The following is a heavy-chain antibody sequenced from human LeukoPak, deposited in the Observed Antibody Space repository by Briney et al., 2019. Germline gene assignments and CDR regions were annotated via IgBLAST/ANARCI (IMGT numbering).Heavy chain of an antibody. J-gene: IGHJ6*02. CDR1: GFTFSSYG. CDR2: IWYDGSNK. CDR3: ARNQQLGGHSYYYYGMDV. Sequence: GGSLRLSCAASGFTFSSYGMHWVRQAPGKGLEWVAVIWYDGSNKYYADSVKGRFTISRDNSKNTLYLQMNSLRADDTAIYYCARNQQLGGHSYYYYGMDVWDQGTTVTISS. V-gene: IGHV3-33*01. D-gene: IGHD3-16*01.